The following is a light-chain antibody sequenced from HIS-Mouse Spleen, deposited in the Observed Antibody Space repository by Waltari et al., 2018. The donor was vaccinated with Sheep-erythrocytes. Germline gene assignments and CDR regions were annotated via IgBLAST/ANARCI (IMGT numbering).Light chain of an antibody. CDR1: SSDVGGYNY. CDR2: DVS. CDR3: CSDAGSYNHV. V-gene: IGLV2-11*01. J-gene: IGLJ1*01. Sequence: QSALTQPRSVSGSPGQSVTISCTGTSSDVGGYNYLSWYQLHPGKAPKLRIYDVSKRPSGVPDRFSGSKAGNPAPLTISGLQAEDEDDYYCCSDAGSYNHVFATGTKVTVL.